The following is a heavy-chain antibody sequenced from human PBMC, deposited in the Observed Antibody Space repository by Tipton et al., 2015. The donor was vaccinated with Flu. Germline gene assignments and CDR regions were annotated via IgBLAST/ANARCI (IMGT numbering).Heavy chain of an antibody. CDR1: GFTFSTYS. D-gene: IGHD3-10*01. J-gene: IGHJ5*02. V-gene: IGHV3-30*04. CDR3: AREGWFGELDNWFDP. Sequence: PRLSCAASGFTFSTYSMHWVRQAPGKGLEWVAVISYDGSNNYYADSVKGRFTISRDNSKNTLYLQMNSLRPEDTAVYYCAREGWFGELDNWFDPWGRGTLVTVSS. CDR2: ISYDGSNN.